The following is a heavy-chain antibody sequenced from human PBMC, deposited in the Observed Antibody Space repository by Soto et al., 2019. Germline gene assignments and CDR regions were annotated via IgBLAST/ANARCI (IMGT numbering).Heavy chain of an antibody. J-gene: IGHJ6*03. V-gene: IGHV3-33*08. Sequence: GGSLRLSCAASGFTVSSNYMSWVRQAPGKGLEWVAIIWHDGSNKYYVDSVKGRFTISRDNSKNTVYLHMNSLSAEDTAVYYCARDGDVLTPDYYMDVWGKGATVTVSS. CDR1: GFTVSSNY. D-gene: IGHD3-9*01. CDR2: IWHDGSNK. CDR3: ARDGDVLTPDYYMDV.